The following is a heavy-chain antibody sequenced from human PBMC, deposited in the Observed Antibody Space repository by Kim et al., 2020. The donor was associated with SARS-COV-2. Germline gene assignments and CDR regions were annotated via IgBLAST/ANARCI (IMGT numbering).Heavy chain of an antibody. D-gene: IGHD5-18*01. CDR2: IYYSGST. CDR3: ARGDDTAMVSPAFDI. J-gene: IGHJ3*02. V-gene: IGHV4-59*01. CDR1: GGSISSYY. Sequence: SETLSLTCTVSGGSISSYYWSWIRQPPGKGLKWIGYIYYSGSTSYNPSLKSRVTISVDTSKNQFSLKLSSVTAADTAIYYCARGDDTAMVSPAFDIWGQGAMVTVSS.